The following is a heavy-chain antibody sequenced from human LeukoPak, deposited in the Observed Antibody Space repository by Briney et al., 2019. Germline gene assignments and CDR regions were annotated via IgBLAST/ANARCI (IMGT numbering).Heavy chain of an antibody. Sequence: PSETLSLTCTVSGGSISSTRYYWGWIRQPPGEGLEWIGTISYSGSTYYNPSLKSRVTISVDRSKNQFSLNLNFVTAADTAVYYCARGDIVVVPAAIWFDPWGQGTLVTVSS. V-gene: IGHV4-39*07. CDR1: GGSISSTRYY. D-gene: IGHD2-2*01. J-gene: IGHJ5*02. CDR3: ARGDIVVVPAAIWFDP. CDR2: ISYSGST.